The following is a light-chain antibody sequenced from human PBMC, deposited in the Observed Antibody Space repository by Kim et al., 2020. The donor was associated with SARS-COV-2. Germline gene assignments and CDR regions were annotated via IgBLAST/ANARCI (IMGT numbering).Light chain of an antibody. V-gene: IGLV3-19*01. Sequence: SSELTQDPAVSVALGQTVRITCRGDSLKTYYASWYQQKLGQAPVLVIYGKNNRPSEFSDRFSGSSSGNTASLTITAARAEDEADYYCSSRDISDNPLDRVFGGGTQLTVL. CDR1: SLKTYY. CDR2: GKN. J-gene: IGLJ3*02. CDR3: SSRDISDNPLDRV.